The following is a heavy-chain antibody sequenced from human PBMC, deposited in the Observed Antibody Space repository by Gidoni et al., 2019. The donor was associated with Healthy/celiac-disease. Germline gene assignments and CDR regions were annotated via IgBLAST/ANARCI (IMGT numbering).Heavy chain of an antibody. Sequence: EVQLLESGGGLVQPGGSLRLSCPSSGFTFSSYAMSWVRQAPGKGLEWVSAISGSGGSTYYADSVKGRFTISRDNSKNTLYLQMNSLRAEDTAVYYCAKDARNAGLYWGLDAFDIWGQGTMVTVSS. CDR3: AKDARNAGLYWGLDAFDI. D-gene: IGHD7-27*01. CDR1: GFTFSSYA. CDR2: ISGSGGST. J-gene: IGHJ3*02. V-gene: IGHV3-23*01.